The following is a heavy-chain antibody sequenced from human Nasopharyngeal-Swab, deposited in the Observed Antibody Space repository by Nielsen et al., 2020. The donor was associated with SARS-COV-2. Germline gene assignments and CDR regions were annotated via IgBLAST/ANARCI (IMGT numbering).Heavy chain of an antibody. V-gene: IGHV4-4*07. Sequence: SETLSLTCTVSGGSINSYYWSWIQQPAGKGLEWIGRIYTSGSTNYNPSLKSRVTMSVDTSKNQFSLKLSSVTAADTAMYYCARDYSSGWLYNWFDPWGQGTLVTVSS. CDR1: GGSINSYY. D-gene: IGHD6-19*01. CDR3: ARDYSSGWLYNWFDP. CDR2: IYTSGST. J-gene: IGHJ5*02.